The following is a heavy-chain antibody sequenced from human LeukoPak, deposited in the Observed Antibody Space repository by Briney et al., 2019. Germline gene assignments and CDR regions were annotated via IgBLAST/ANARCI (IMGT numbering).Heavy chain of an antibody. V-gene: IGHV3-66*01. CDR3: AREVVVVAALQNDYYGMDV. D-gene: IGHD2-15*01. J-gene: IGHJ6*02. CDR2: IYSGGST. CDR1: GFTVSSNY. Sequence: QSGGSLRLSCAASGFTVSSNYMSWVRQAPGKGLEWVSVIYSGGSTYYADSVKGRFTISRDNSKNTLYLQMNSLRAEDTAVYYCAREVVVVAALQNDYYGMDVWGQGTTVTVSS.